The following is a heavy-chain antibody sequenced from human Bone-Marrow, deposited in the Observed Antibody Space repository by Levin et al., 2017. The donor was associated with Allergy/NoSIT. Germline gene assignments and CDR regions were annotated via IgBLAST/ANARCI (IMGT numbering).Heavy chain of an antibody. V-gene: IGHV3-23*01. Sequence: GGSLRLSCAASGFTFSSYAMSWVRQAPGKGLEWVSAISGSGGSTYYADSVKGRFTISRDNSKNTLYLQMNSLRAEDTAVYYCAKDLGIVVVVAVFTTTFDYWGQGTLVTVSS. CDR3: AKDLGIVVVVAVFTTTFDY. CDR2: ISGSGGST. D-gene: IGHD2-15*01. CDR1: GFTFSSYA. J-gene: IGHJ4*02.